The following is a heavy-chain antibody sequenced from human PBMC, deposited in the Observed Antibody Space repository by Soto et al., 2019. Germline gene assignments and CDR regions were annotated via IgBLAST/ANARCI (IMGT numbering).Heavy chain of an antibody. V-gene: IGHV1-18*01. CDR2: ISAYNGNT. Sequence: QVQLVQSGAEVKKPGASVKVSCKASGYTFTSYGISWVRQAPGQGLEWMGWISAYNGNTNYAQKLQGRVTXXTXTXXRTAYMELRSLRSDDTAVYYCARVKGYYGSGSLDYWGQGPLVTVSS. D-gene: IGHD3-10*01. CDR1: GYTFTSYG. CDR3: ARVKGYYGSGSLDY. J-gene: IGHJ4*02.